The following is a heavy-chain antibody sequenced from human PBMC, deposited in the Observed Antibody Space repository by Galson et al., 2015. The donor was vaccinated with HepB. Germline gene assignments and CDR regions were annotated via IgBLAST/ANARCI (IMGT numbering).Heavy chain of an antibody. J-gene: IGHJ4*02. CDR1: GFTFSSYA. D-gene: IGHD2-2*01. Sequence: SLRLSCAASGFTFSSYAMGWLRQAPGKGLEWVSAITGSGDSTYYVDSVKGRFTISRDNSKNTAYLQMNSLRAEDTDVYYCAEVHCGRTSCSRIDNWGQGTLVIVSS. CDR2: ITGSGDST. CDR3: AEVHCGRTSCSRIDN. V-gene: IGHV3-23*01.